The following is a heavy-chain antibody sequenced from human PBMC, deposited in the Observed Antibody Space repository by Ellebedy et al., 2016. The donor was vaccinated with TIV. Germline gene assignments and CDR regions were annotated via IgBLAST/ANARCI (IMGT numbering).Heavy chain of an antibody. CDR3: AKVRSGGVAPGRDY. D-gene: IGHD3-10*01. Sequence: GESLKISCTASGFSFTFYAMSWVRQAPGKGLEWLSDITGRGGITYYANSVKGRFTISRDNFNSTLFLHMSNLRAEDTAVYFCAKVRSGGVAPGRDYWGQGTLVTVSS. CDR2: ITGRGGIT. V-gene: IGHV3-23*01. J-gene: IGHJ4*02. CDR1: GFSFTFYA.